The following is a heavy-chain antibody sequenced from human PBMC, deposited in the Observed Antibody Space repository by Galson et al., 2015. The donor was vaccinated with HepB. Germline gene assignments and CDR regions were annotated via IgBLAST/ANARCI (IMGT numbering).Heavy chain of an antibody. D-gene: IGHD2-21*02. CDR2: INAGNGNT. Sequence: SVKVSCKASGYIFTSYAMHWVRRAPGQRLEWMGWINAGNGNTKYSQKFQGRVTITRDTSASTAYMELSSLGSEDTAVYYCACEWTATPNWFDPWGQGTLVTVSS. V-gene: IGHV1-3*01. CDR1: GYIFTSYA. CDR3: ACEWTATPNWFDP. J-gene: IGHJ5*02.